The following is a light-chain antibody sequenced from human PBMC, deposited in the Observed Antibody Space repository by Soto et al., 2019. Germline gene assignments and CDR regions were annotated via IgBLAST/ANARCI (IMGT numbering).Light chain of an antibody. Sequence: EIVLTQSPGTLSLSPGERATISCRASQSISSIYLAWYQQKHGQAPRLLIYGASSRSTGIPDRFSGSGSRTDFTLSISRLEPEDFAVYYCQQHGSSRWTCGKRTKVEI. CDR1: QSISSIY. V-gene: IGKV3-20*01. CDR3: QQHGSSRWT. J-gene: IGKJ1*01. CDR2: GAS.